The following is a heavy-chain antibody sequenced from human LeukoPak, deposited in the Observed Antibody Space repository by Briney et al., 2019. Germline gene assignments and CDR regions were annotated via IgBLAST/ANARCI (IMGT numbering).Heavy chain of an antibody. CDR1: GCSVSSGRYY. J-gene: IGHJ4*02. D-gene: IGHD2-15*01. Sequence: PSETLSLTCTVSGCSVSSGRYYWSWIRQPPGKGLEWIGYIYDSGSTNYTPSLKSRVTISVDTSKNQFSLKLSSVTAADTAVYYCARVYCSGGSYYYDYWGQGTLVTVSS. CDR3: ARVYCSGGSYYYDY. V-gene: IGHV4-61*01. CDR2: IYDSGST.